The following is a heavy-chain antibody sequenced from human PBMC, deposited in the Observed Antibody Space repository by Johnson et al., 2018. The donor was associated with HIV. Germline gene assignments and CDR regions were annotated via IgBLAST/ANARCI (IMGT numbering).Heavy chain of an antibody. D-gene: IGHD3-10*01. CDR2: IYSGGST. V-gene: IGHV3-53*01. CDR1: GFTVSSNY. CDR3: VRGLLWFGELLEAGGI. Sequence: VQLVESGGGLIQPGGSLRLSCAASGFTVSSNYMRWVRQAPGKGLVWVSIIYSGGSTYYAASVRGRFTISRDNSTNTLYLQMTSLRAEDTAVYYCVRGLLWFGELLEAGGIWGQGTMGTGSA. J-gene: IGHJ3*02.